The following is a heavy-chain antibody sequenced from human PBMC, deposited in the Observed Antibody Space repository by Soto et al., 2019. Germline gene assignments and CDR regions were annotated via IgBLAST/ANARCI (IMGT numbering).Heavy chain of an antibody. CDR2: ISGSGGST. CDR3: AKSEGYSNGYDYYYYMDV. D-gene: IGHD6-19*01. CDR1: GFTFSSYA. V-gene: IGHV3-23*01. Sequence: GGSLRLSCAASGFTFSSYAMSWVRQAPGKGLEWVSAISGSGGSTYYADSVKGRFTISRDNSKNTLYLQMNSLRAEDTAVYYCAKSEGYSNGYDYYYYMDVWGKGTTVTVSS. J-gene: IGHJ6*03.